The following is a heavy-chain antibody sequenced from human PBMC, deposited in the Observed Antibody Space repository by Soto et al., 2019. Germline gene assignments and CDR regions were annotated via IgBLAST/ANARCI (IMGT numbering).Heavy chain of an antibody. V-gene: IGHV4-59*08. CDR3: ARHRWTSGYYLVFDS. CDR2: IYYSGPT. CDR1: NGSIGTNY. Sequence: QVQLQVSGPGLVKPSETLTLTCTISNGSIGTNYWSWLRQPPGKPLEWIGHIYYSGPTNYNPSLKSRATLSVDMSKSQFSLKLTSATAADTAVYYCARHRWTSGYYLVFDSWGQGTLVTVSS. J-gene: IGHJ4*02. D-gene: IGHD3-3*01.